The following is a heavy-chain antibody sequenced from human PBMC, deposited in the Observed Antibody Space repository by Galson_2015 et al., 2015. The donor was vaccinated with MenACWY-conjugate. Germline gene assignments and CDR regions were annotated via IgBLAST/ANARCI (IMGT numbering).Heavy chain of an antibody. Sequence: SLILSCAASGFTFSAYAMHWVRQAPGKGLEWVAVISYDGTRKFYADSVKGRFTISRDNSKNTLYLQMTSLRVEDTAIYYCARGCSGGSCSVYWGQGTLVTVSS. V-gene: IGHV3-30-3*01. CDR1: GFTFSAYA. CDR2: ISYDGTRK. J-gene: IGHJ4*02. D-gene: IGHD2-15*01. CDR3: ARGCSGGSCSVY.